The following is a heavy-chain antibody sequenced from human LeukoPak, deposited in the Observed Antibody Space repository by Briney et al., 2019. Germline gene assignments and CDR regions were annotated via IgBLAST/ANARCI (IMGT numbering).Heavy chain of an antibody. CDR2: ISYDGSNK. J-gene: IGHJ4*02. D-gene: IGHD2-2*01. Sequence: PGRSLRLSCAASGFTFSSYAMHWVRQAPGKGLEWVAVISYDGSNKYYADSVKGRFPISRDNSKNTLYLQMNSLRAEDTAVYYCARDRYCSSTSCQPGDYWGQGTLVTVSS. CDR1: GFTFSSYA. CDR3: ARDRYCSSTSCQPGDY. V-gene: IGHV3-30-3*01.